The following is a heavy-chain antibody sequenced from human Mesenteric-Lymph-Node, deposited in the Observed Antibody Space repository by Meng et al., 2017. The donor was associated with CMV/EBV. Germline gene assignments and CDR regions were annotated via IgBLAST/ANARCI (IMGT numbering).Heavy chain of an antibody. CDR3: TTEIMDFWMDWFDP. Sequence: GGSLRLSCAASGFTFSNAWMSWVRQAPGQGLEWVGRIKSKTDGGTTDYAAPVKGRFTISRDDSKNTLYLQMNSLKTEDTAVYYCTTEIMDFWMDWFDPWGQGTLVTVSS. D-gene: IGHD3-3*01. CDR1: GFTFSNAW. CDR2: IKSKTDGGTT. V-gene: IGHV3-15*01. J-gene: IGHJ5*02.